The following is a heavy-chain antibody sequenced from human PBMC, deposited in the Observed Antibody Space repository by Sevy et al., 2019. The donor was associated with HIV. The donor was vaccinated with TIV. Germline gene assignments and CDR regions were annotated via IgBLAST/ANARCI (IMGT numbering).Heavy chain of an antibody. CDR2: VPYDGSKS. D-gene: IGHD3-9*01. Sequence: GGSLRLSCEVSGFNVNNYGMHWVRQAPGKGLEWVAMVPYDGSKSHYVDSVKGRFTISRDYSENTLYLQMNNLRVEDTAVYYCARDHNTGWCNWFDPWGQRTLVTASS. CDR3: ARDHNTGWCNWFDP. J-gene: IGHJ5*02. CDR1: GFNVNNYG. V-gene: IGHV3-30*02.